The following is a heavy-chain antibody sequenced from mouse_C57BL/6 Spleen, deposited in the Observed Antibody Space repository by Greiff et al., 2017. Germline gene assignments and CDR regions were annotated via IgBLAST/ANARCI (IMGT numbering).Heavy chain of an antibody. J-gene: IGHJ4*01. CDR3: ARWANYYGSSYAMGY. CDR2: IYPGSGST. V-gene: IGHV1-55*01. Sequence: QVQLQQPGAELVKPGASVKMSCKASGYTFTSYWITWVKQRPGQGLEWIGDIYPGSGSTNYNEKFKSKATLTVDTSSSTAYMQLSSLTSEDSAVYYCARWANYYGSSYAMGYWGQGTSVTVSA. D-gene: IGHD1-1*01. CDR1: GYTFTSYW.